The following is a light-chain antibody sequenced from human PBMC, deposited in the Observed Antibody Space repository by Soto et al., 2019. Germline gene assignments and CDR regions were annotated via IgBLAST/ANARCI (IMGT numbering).Light chain of an antibody. Sequence: ALTQPASVSGSPGQSITISCTGTSSDVGGYNYVSWYQQHPGKAPKVMIYDVSNRPSGVSNRFSGSKSGNTASLTISGLQAEDEADYYCSSYTSSSLYVFGTGTKLTVL. J-gene: IGLJ1*01. CDR2: DVS. V-gene: IGLV2-14*01. CDR1: SSDVGGYNY. CDR3: SSYTSSSLYV.